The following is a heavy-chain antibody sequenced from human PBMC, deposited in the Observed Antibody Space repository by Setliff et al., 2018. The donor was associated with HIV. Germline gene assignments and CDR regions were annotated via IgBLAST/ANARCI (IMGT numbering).Heavy chain of an antibody. CDR3: ARHYNVNYYVRKDFDY. CDR1: GASISSTSYY. J-gene: IGHJ4*02. Sequence: SETLSLTCAVSGASISSTSYYWGWVRQPPGKGLEWIGSIYYSGSTYYNPSLKSRLTLSVDTSRNQFSLKLSSLTAADTAVYYCARHYNVNYYVRKDFDYWGQGILVTVSS. CDR2: IYYSGST. V-gene: IGHV4-39*01. D-gene: IGHD1-26*01.